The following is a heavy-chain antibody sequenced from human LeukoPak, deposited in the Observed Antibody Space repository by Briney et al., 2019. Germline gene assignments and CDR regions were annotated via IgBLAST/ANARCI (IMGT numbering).Heavy chain of an antibody. D-gene: IGHD2-2*01. CDR3: ARETDSTLFDY. Sequence: GGSLRLSCAASGFTFDDYGMSWVRQAPGKGLEWVSGINWNGGSTGYADSVKGRFTISRDNAKNSLYLQMNSLRDEDTAVYYCARETDSTLFDYWGQGTLVTVSS. J-gene: IGHJ4*02. V-gene: IGHV3-20*04. CDR2: INWNGGST. CDR1: GFTFDDYG.